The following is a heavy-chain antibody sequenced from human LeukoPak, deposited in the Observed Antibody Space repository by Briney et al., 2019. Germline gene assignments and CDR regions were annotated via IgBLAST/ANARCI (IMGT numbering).Heavy chain of an antibody. CDR3: ARKHLPYYFDY. CDR1: GGSFSGYY. J-gene: IGHJ4*02. Sequence: SETPSLTCAVYGGSFSGYYWSWIRQPPGKGLEWIGEINHSGSTNYNPSLKSRVTISVDTSKNQFSLKLSSVTAADTAVYYCARKHLPYYFDYWGQGTLVTVSS. V-gene: IGHV4-34*01. CDR2: INHSGST. D-gene: IGHD3-3*02.